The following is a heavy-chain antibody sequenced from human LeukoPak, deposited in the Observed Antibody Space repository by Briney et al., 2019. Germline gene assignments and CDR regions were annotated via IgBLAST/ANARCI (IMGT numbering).Heavy chain of an antibody. CDR1: GFTFSSYS. V-gene: IGHV3-21*01. CDR3: ARGGRNLYYYGMDV. Sequence: GGSLRLSCAASGFTFSSYSMNWVRQAPGKGLEWVSSISSSSSYIYYADSVKGRFTISRDNAKNSLYLQMNSLRAEDTAVYYCARGGRNLYYYGMDVWGQGTTVTVS. D-gene: IGHD2-15*01. J-gene: IGHJ6*02. CDR2: ISSSSSYI.